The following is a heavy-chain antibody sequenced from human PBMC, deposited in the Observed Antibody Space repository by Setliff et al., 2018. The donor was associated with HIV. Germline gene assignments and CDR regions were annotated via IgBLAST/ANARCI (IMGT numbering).Heavy chain of an antibody. CDR1: GGSFSGYY. Sequence: SETLSLTCAVYGGSFSGYYWSWIRQPPGKGLEWIGEINHSGSNNYNPSLKSQVPISVDTSKNQFSLKLSSVTAADTAVYYCASQSSTYYDFWSGSMGWFDPWGQGTLVTVSS. D-gene: IGHD3-3*01. CDR2: INHSGSN. J-gene: IGHJ5*02. V-gene: IGHV4-34*01. CDR3: ASQSSTYYDFWSGSMGWFDP.